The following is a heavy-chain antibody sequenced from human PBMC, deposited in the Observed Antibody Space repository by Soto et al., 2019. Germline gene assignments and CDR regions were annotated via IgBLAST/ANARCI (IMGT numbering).Heavy chain of an antibody. CDR3: ARPVGVVAASSTRPYYGMDV. CDR2: IDPSDSYT. CDR1: GYSFTSYW. V-gene: IGHV5-10-1*01. J-gene: IGHJ6*02. D-gene: IGHD2-15*01. Sequence: GESLKISCKGSGYSFTSYWISWVRQMPGKGLEWMGRIDPSDSYTNYSPSFQGHVTISADKSISTAYLQWSSLKASDTAMYYYARPVGVVAASSTRPYYGMDVWGQGTTVTVSS.